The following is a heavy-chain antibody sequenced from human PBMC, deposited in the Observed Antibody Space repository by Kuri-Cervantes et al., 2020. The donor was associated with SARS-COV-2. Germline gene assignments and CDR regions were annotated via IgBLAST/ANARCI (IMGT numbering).Heavy chain of an antibody. V-gene: IGHV3-11*04. CDR2: ISASGEII. CDR3: ARPPYFYCYMDV. CDR1: GFTISDYY. Sequence: LSLTCAASGFTISDYYMTWIRQTPGRGLEWASYISASGEIIYYADSVKGRFTISRDIAKNSLYLHMNTLRAEDTAVYYCARPPYFYCYMDVWGKGTTVTVSS. J-gene: IGHJ6*03.